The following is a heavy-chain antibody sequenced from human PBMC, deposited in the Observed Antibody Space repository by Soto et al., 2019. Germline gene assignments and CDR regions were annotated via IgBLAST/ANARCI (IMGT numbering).Heavy chain of an antibody. CDR2: ISYDGSNK. Sequence: GGSLRLSCAASGFTFSSYGMHWVRQAPGKGLEWVAVISYDGSNKYYADSVKGRFTISRDNSKNTLYLQMNSLRAEDTAVYYCAKDKRYSSSSHYYYYGMDVWGQGTTVTVS. D-gene: IGHD6-6*01. CDR1: GFTFSSYG. J-gene: IGHJ6*02. V-gene: IGHV3-30*18. CDR3: AKDKRYSSSSHYYYYGMDV.